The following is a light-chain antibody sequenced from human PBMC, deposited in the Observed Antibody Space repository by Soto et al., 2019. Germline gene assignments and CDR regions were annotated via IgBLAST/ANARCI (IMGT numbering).Light chain of an antibody. CDR2: GTS. Sequence: DIVLTQSPGTLSLSSGERATLSCRASQSVYNDYLAWYQQKPGQAPRLLIYGTSNRATGVPDRFSGSGSGTDFTLTISRLEPEDFAVYFRQQYLRSQLTFGGGTKVEIK. CDR3: QQYLRSQLT. CDR1: QSVYNDY. J-gene: IGKJ4*01. V-gene: IGKV3-20*01.